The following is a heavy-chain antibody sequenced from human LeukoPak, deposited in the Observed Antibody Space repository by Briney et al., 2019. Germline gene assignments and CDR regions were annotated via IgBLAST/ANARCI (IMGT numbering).Heavy chain of an antibody. CDR1: GGSLSSHY. V-gene: IGHV4-59*11. Sequence: PSETLSLTCTVSGGSLSSHYWSWIRQPPGKGLEWIGYIYYSGSTNYNPSLESRVTISVDTSKNQFSLQLSSVTAADTAVYYCASPLPRDWYFDLWGRGTLVTVSS. CDR3: ASPLPRDWYFDL. J-gene: IGHJ2*01. CDR2: IYYSGST.